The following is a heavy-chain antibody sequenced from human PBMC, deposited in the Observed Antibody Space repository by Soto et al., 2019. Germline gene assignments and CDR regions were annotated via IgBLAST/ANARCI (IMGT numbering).Heavy chain of an antibody. CDR1: GFTFSSDS. V-gene: IGHV3-21*05. J-gene: IGHJ4*02. D-gene: IGHD3-3*01. Sequence: TGGSLRLSCASSGFTFSSDSMNWVRQAPGKGLGWVSCISSSSSNTYHADFVKGRFTISRDNAKNTLYLQMNSLRTEDTAVYYCAREDFGVFSVAYFDYWGQGTLVTVSS. CDR2: ISSSSSNT. CDR3: AREDFGVFSVAYFDY.